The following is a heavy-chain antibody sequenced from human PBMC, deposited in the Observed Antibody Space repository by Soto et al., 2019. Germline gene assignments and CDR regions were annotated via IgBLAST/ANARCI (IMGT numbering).Heavy chain of an antibody. CDR2: SNYGGPT. D-gene: IGHD6-13*01. CDR1: GGAISSTVYY. J-gene: IGHJ6*02. V-gene: IGHV4-39*01. Sequence: SETLSLTCTVSGGAISSTVYYWGWIRQPPGKGLEWIGSSNYGGPTYYSPSLQSRVTISLDTAKNHFSLNLRSATAADTAVYYCARHGAYSTSVYYYYGMDVWGQGTTVTVSS. CDR3: ARHGAYSTSVYYYYGMDV.